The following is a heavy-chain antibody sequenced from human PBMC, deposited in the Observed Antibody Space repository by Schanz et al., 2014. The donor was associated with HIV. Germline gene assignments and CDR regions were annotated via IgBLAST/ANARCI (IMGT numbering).Heavy chain of an antibody. CDR2: ISSGNRYI. V-gene: IGHV3-21*01. J-gene: IGHJ4*02. D-gene: IGHD5-18*01. CDR3: ARGDAALGDY. CDR1: GFAFSTYS. Sequence: VQLVESGGGVVQPGRSLRLSCAGSGFAFSTYSMNWVRRAPGKGLEWVSAISSGNRYIYYADSVKGRFTISRDNAKSSLFLQMNSLRAEDTAVYYCARGDAALGDYWGQGTLVTVSS.